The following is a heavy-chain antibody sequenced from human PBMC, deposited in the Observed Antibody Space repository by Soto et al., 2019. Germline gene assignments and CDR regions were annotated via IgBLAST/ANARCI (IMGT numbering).Heavy chain of an antibody. Sequence: QLQLQESGSGLVKPSQNLSITCAVSGGSISSGGYSWSWIRLPPGKGLEWIGYIYHSGSTYYNPSLKSRVSISVDRSKNQFSLKLSSVTAADTAVYYCASVYDSSGYSWFDPWGQGTLVTVSS. J-gene: IGHJ5*02. CDR2: IYHSGST. CDR3: ASVYDSSGYSWFDP. V-gene: IGHV4-30-2*01. CDR1: GGSISSGGYS. D-gene: IGHD3-22*01.